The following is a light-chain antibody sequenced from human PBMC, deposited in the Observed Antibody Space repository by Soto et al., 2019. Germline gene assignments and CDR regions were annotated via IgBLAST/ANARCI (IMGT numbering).Light chain of an antibody. CDR2: EVN. CDR3: SSYTRISSWV. J-gene: IGLJ3*02. CDR1: SSDVGGYDY. V-gene: IGLV2-14*01. Sequence: QSVLTQPASVSGSPGQSITISCTGSSSDVGGYDYVSWYQQHPGKAPKLMIYEVNNRPSGVSNRFSGSKSGNTASLTISGLQAEDDADYYCSSYTRISSWVFGGGTKLTVL.